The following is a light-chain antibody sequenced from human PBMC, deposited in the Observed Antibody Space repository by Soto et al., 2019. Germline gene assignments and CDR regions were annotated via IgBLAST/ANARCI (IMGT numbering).Light chain of an antibody. Sequence: IVLTHSPGTLSLSPGERATLSCRASQTVRNNYLAWYQQKPGQAPRLIIYDASSRATGIPDRFSGGGSGTDFTLTISRLEPEDFAVYYCQQFSSYPLNFGGGTKVDIK. J-gene: IGKJ4*01. V-gene: IGKV3-20*01. CDR1: QTVRNNY. CDR2: DAS. CDR3: QQFSSYPLN.